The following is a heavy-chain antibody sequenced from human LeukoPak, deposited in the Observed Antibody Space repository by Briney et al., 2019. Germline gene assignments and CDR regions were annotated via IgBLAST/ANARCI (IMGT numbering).Heavy chain of an antibody. CDR3: ARQSSSWYYHDAFDI. J-gene: IGHJ3*02. V-gene: IGHV3-7*03. D-gene: IGHD6-13*01. CDR1: GFTFSSYW. CDR2: IKQDGSEK. Sequence: GGSLRLSCAASGFTFSSYWMSWVRQAPGKGLEWVANIKQDGSEKYYVDSVKGRFTISRDNAKNPLYLQMNSLRAEDTAVYYCARQSSSWYYHDAFDIWGQGTMVTVSS.